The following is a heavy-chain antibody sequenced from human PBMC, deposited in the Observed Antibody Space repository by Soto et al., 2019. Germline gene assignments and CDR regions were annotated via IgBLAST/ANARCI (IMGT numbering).Heavy chain of an antibody. CDR3: ARTPFITIFGVVTLTPFDY. D-gene: IGHD3-3*01. V-gene: IGHV3-7*01. CDR1: GFTFSSYW. J-gene: IGHJ4*02. CDR2: IKQDGSEK. Sequence: GGSLRLSCAASGFTFSSYWMSWVRQAPGKGLEWVANIKQDGSEKYYVDSVKGRFTISRDNAKNSLYLQMNSLRAEDTAVYYCARTPFITIFGVVTLTPFDYWGQGTLVTVSS.